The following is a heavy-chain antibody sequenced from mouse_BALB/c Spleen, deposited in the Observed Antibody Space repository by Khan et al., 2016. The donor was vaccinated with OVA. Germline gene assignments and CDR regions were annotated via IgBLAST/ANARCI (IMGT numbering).Heavy chain of an antibody. CDR2: INTYTGEP. J-gene: IGHJ4*01. Sequence: QEVQSGPELKKPGETVKISCKASGYTFTNSGMNWVKQAPGKGLKWMGWINTYTGEPTYADDFKGRFAFSLETSASTAYLQINNLKSEDTATYFCARPPYFSYVLVYWGQGTPVTVSS. D-gene: IGHD2-10*01. CDR1: GYTFTNSG. V-gene: IGHV9-3-1*01. CDR3: ARPPYFSYVLVY.